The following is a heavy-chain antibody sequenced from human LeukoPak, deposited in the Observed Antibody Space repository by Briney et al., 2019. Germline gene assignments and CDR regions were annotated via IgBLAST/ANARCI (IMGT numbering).Heavy chain of an antibody. CDR3: ARVGGYSGYEPWDRDY. CDR2: ISSSSSYI. CDR1: GFTFSNYA. V-gene: IGHV3-21*01. J-gene: IGHJ4*02. Sequence: PGESLTLSCAASGFTFSNYALSWVRQAPGKGLEWVSSISSSSSYIYYADSVKGRFTISRDNAKNSLYLQMNSLRAEDTAVYYCARVGGYSGYEPWDRDYWGQGTLVTVSS. D-gene: IGHD5-12*01.